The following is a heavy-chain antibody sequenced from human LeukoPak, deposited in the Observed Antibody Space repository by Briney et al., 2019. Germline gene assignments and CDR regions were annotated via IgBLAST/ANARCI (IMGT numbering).Heavy chain of an antibody. CDR2: IRYDGGNK. J-gene: IGHJ4*02. D-gene: IGHD2-2*01. CDR3: AKDRVNCSSTSCYSVGGNFDY. Sequence: GGSLRLSCAASGFTFSSYGMHWVRQAPGKGLEWVAFIRYDGGNKYYADSVKGRFTISRDNSKNTLYLQMNTLRAEDTAVYYCAKDRVNCSSTSCYSVGGNFDYWGQGTLVTVSS. V-gene: IGHV3-30*02. CDR1: GFTFSSYG.